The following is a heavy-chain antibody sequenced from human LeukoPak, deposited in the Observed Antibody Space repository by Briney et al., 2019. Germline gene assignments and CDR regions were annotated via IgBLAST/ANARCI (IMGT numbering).Heavy chain of an antibody. CDR1: GFTFSSYA. Sequence: GGSLRLSCAASGFTFSSYAMHWVRQAPGKGLEWVAVISYDGSNKYYADSVKGRFTISRDNSKNTLYLQMNSLRAEGTAVYYCAKDSGSGWYEGIVGATYAFDIWGQGTMVTVSS. V-gene: IGHV3-30-3*01. CDR3: AKDSGSGWYEGIVGATYAFDI. CDR2: ISYDGSNK. D-gene: IGHD1-26*01. J-gene: IGHJ3*02.